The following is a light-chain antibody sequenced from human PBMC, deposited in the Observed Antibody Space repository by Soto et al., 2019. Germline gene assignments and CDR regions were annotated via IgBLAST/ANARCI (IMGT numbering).Light chain of an antibody. J-gene: IGKJ4*01. V-gene: IGKV3-20*01. CDR3: QQYGSSPS. CDR1: QSVRSSY. CDR2: GAS. Sequence: EIVLTQSPGTLSLSPGDRVTLSCRASQSVRSSYLAWYQQKPGQAPSLLIYGASNRATGIADRFSGSGSGTDFTLTISRLEPEDFAVYYCQQYGSSPSFCGGTKVEIK.